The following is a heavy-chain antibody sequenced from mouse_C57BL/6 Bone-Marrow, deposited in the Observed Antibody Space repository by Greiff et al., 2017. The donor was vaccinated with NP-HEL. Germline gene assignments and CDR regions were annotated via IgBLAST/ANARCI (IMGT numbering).Heavy chain of an antibody. CDR2: IYPGSGST. Sequence: QVQLQQPGAELVKPGASVKMSCKASGYTFTSYWITWVKQRPGQGLEWIGDIYPGSGSTNYNEKFKSKATLTVDTSSSTAYMQLSSLTSEDSAVDYCARQGSNLWYFDVWGTGTTVTVSS. J-gene: IGHJ1*03. CDR1: GYTFTSYW. CDR3: ARQGSNLWYFDV. V-gene: IGHV1-55*01. D-gene: IGHD1-1*01.